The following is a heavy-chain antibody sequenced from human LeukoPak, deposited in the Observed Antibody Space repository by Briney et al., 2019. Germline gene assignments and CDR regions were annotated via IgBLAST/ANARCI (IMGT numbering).Heavy chain of an antibody. Sequence: SETLSLTCTVSGGSISSGDYYWSWIRQPPGKGLEWIGYIYFSGSTYYNPSLKSRLTMSIDTSKNQFSLRLNSVAAADTAVYFCARAHIVGATVDYWGQGTLVTVSS. D-gene: IGHD1-26*01. J-gene: IGHJ4*02. CDR3: ARAHIVGATVDY. CDR1: GGSISSGDYY. V-gene: IGHV4-30-4*01. CDR2: IYFSGST.